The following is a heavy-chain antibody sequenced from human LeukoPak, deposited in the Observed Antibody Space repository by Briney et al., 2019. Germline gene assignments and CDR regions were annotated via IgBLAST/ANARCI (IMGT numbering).Heavy chain of an antibody. V-gene: IGHV1-2*02. CDR1: GYTFTGYY. D-gene: IGHD2-15*01. CDR3: ARDHCSGGSCYSFYYYYYGMDV. J-gene: IGHJ6*02. CDR2: INPNSGGT. Sequence: GASVKVSCKASGYTFTGYYMHWARQAPGQGLEWMGWINPNSGGTNYAQKFQGRVTMTRDTSISTAYMELSRLRSDDTAVYYCARDHCSGGSCYSFYYYYYGMDVWGQGTTVTVSS.